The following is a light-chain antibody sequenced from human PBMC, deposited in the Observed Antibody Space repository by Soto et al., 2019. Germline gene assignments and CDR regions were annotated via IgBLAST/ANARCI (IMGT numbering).Light chain of an antibody. CDR1: QSISDF. Sequence: DIQMTQSPSTLSASVGDRVTITCRASQSISDFLACYQQKPGEAPKLLIYKASSLESGVPSRFMGSGYGTDFTLTITTLQPEDVGIYYCQQCHATPLTFGQGTKVDIK. CDR2: KAS. V-gene: IGKV1-5*03. J-gene: IGKJ1*01. CDR3: QQCHATPLT.